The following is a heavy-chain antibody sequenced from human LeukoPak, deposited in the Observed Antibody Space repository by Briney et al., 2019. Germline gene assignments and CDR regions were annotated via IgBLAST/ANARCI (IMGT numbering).Heavy chain of an antibody. J-gene: IGHJ4*02. CDR2: LNPDGSKK. CDR3: ARGYGDYDFGY. Sequence: PGGSLRLSCGASGFRFSRHWINWVRQAPGKGLEWVANLNPDGSKKYYADPMKGRFTISRDNARNSLYLQMNNLRAEDTAVYYCARGYGDYDFGYWGQGTLVTVSS. D-gene: IGHD5-12*01. V-gene: IGHV3-7*01. CDR1: GFRFSRHW.